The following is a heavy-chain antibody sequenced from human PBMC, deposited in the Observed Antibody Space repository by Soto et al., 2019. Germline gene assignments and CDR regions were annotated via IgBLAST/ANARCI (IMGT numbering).Heavy chain of an antibody. Sequence: TSETLSLTCTVSGGSIGTYYWSWIRQPPGKGLEWIGYIYYRGNTDYNPSLKSRVTISLDTPKNQFPLKLSSMTAADTALYYCARHPGYYDILTGYTTYYFDYWGQGILVT. D-gene: IGHD3-9*01. CDR3: ARHPGYYDILTGYTTYYFDY. CDR2: IYYRGNT. J-gene: IGHJ4*02. CDR1: GGSIGTYY. V-gene: IGHV4-59*08.